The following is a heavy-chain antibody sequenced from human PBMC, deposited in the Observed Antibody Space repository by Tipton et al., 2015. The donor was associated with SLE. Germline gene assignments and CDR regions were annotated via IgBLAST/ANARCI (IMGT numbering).Heavy chain of an antibody. J-gene: IGHJ4*02. CDR1: GFSLRDYT. Sequence: GSLRLSCAASGFSLRDYTMNWVRQAPGKGLEWVSSISGSSSFVFYADSVRGRFTISRDNAKNSLFLHMSTLGAEDTAVYYCARWRDYDLLQARELKYFDYWGQGSRVTVSS. V-gene: IGHV3-21*03. CDR2: ISGSSSFV. CDR3: ARWRDYDLLQARELKYFDY. D-gene: IGHD1-26*01.